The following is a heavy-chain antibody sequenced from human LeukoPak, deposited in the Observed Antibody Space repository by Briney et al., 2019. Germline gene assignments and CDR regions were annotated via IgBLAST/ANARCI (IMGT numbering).Heavy chain of an antibody. J-gene: IGHJ4*02. CDR3: AGGYYDSFGGY. V-gene: IGHV3-23*01. CDR2: SGSGGNT. D-gene: IGHD3-22*01. Sequence: GGSLRLSCVASGFTLSNYAMSWVRQAPGKGLEWVSASGSGGNTYYADSVKGRFTIARDNSKNTLYLEMSSLRAEDTAIYYCAGGYYDSFGGYWGQGTLVTVSS. CDR1: GFTLSNYA.